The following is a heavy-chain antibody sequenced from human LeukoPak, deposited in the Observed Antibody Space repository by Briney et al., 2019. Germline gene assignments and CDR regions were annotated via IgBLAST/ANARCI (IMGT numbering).Heavy chain of an antibody. CDR1: GFIFSNYA. CDR2: ISGSGGTT. J-gene: IGHJ4*02. D-gene: IGHD3-10*01. Sequence: GGSLRLSCAAPGFIFSNYAMTWARLTPGKGLEWVSAISGSGGTTYYADSVKGRFTISRDSSTNTLYLQLSSLRAEDTAIYYCARGGSVFAYFFWGQGTLVTVSS. CDR3: ARGGSVFAYFF. V-gene: IGHV3-23*01.